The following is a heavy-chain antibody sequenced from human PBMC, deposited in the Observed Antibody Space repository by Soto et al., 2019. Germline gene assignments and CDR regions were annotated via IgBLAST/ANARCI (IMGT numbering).Heavy chain of an antibody. CDR2: ISSSSSYI. Sequence: TGGSLRLSCAASGFTFSRYSMNWVRQAPGKGLEWVSSISSSSSYIYYADSVKGRFTISRDNAKNSLYLQMNSLRAEDTAVYYCAKPVISIVVPITEDNWGQGTLVPVSS. J-gene: IGHJ4*02. CDR3: AKPVISIVVPITEDN. D-gene: IGHD3-22*01. V-gene: IGHV3-21*01. CDR1: GFTFSRYS.